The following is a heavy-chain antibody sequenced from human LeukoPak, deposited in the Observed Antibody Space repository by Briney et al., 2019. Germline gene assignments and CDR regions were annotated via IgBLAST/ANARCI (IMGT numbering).Heavy chain of an antibody. CDR2: INHSGST. CDR3: ARVVESNWFDP. CDR1: GGSLSDYY. J-gene: IGHJ5*02. V-gene: IGHV4-34*01. Sequence: PSETLSLTCAVYGGSLSDYYWNWIRQPPGKGLEWIGEINHSGSTNYNPSLKSRVTISVDTSKNQFSLKLSSVTAADTAVYYCARVVESNWFDPWGQGTLVTVSS. D-gene: IGHD6-6*01.